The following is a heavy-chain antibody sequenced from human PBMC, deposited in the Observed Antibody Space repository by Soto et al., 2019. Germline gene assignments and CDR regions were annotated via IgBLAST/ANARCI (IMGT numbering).Heavy chain of an antibody. J-gene: IGHJ5*02. Sequence: QITLKESGPTLVKPTQTLTLTCTFSGFSLSTGGVGVGWIRQPPGKAREWLALIYWDDNKRYSPSLNSRLTITKDTSNNQVVLTMTNMDPVDTATYFCAHRIVTNNWFDPWGQGTLVTVSS. CDR2: IYWDDNK. V-gene: IGHV2-5*02. CDR1: GFSLSTGGVG. CDR3: AHRIVTNNWFDP. D-gene: IGHD3-22*01.